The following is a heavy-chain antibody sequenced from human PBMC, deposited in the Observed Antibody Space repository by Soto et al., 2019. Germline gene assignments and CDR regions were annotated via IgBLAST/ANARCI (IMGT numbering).Heavy chain of an antibody. D-gene: IGHD3-22*01. V-gene: IGHV1-18*04. Sequence: QAQLVQSGAEVKKPGASVKVSCKASGYTFTSYGINWVRQAPGQGLELLGWISDYDGNTKYAHSVQGRVSMTTDTYTKTAYMELRSLRSDDTAMYYCARGGYYDSSGSRNYYYYGMNVWGQGTTVSVSS. CDR1: GYTFTSYG. J-gene: IGHJ6*02. CDR3: ARGGYYDSSGSRNYYYYGMNV. CDR2: ISDYDGNT.